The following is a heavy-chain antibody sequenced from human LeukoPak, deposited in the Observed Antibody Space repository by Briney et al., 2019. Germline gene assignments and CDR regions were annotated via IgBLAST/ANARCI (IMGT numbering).Heavy chain of an antibody. Sequence: GASVKVSCKASGYTFTGYYMHWVRQAPGQGLEWMGWINPNSGGTNYAQKFQGRVTMTRDTSISTAYMELSRLRSDDTAVYYCARDGEYLDYYYYYYMDVWGKGTTVTVSS. J-gene: IGHJ6*03. V-gene: IGHV1-2*02. CDR2: INPNSGGT. CDR1: GYTFTGYY. D-gene: IGHD6-6*01. CDR3: ARDGEYLDYYYYYYMDV.